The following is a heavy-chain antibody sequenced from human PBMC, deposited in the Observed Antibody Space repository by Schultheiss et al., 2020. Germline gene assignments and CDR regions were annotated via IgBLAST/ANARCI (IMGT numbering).Heavy chain of an antibody. CDR3: AKGWSSSFDV. J-gene: IGHJ6*02. D-gene: IGHD6-13*01. V-gene: IGHV3-23*01. CDR1: GFTFSKYA. CDR2: TSAVGRTT. Sequence: GGSLRLSCAASGFTFSKYAMSWVRQAPGKGLEWVSVTSAVGRTTYYADSVKGRFTISRDNFNNTLYVQMNSLRAEDTAVYYCAKGWSSSFDVWGQGTTVTVSS.